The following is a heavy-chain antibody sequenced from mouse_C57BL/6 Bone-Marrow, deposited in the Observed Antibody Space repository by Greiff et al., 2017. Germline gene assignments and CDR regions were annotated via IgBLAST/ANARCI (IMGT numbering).Heavy chain of an antibody. CDR3: ARVDYSNYGAWFAY. D-gene: IGHD2-5*01. J-gene: IGHJ3*01. V-gene: IGHV1-61*01. CDR1: GYTFTSYW. CDR2: IYPSDSET. Sequence: QVQLQQSGAELVRPGSSVKLSCKASGYTFTSYWMDWVKQRPGQGLEWIGNIYPSDSETHYNQKFKDKATLTVDKSSSTADMQLSSLTSEDSAVYYCARVDYSNYGAWFAYWGQGTLVTVSA.